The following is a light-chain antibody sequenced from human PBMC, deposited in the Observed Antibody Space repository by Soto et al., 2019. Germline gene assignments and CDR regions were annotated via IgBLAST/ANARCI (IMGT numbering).Light chain of an antibody. CDR3: SSYTSSSTPGVV. V-gene: IGLV2-14*01. J-gene: IGLJ2*01. CDR2: EVS. Sequence: QSALTQPASVSGSPGQSITISCTGTSSDVGGYNYVSWYQQHPGKAPKLMIYEVSNRPSGVSNRFSGSKSGNTASLTISGLQAEDEADYYCSSYTSSSTPGVVFGGGTQLTV. CDR1: SSDVGGYNY.